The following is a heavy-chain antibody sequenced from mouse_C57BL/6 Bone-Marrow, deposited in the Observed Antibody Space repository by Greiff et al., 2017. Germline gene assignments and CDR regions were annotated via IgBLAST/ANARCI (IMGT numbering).Heavy chain of an antibody. J-gene: IGHJ3*01. CDR2: INPYNGGT. V-gene: IGHV1-19*01. Sequence: VQRQQSGPVLVKPGASVKISCKASGYTFTDYYMNWVKQSHGKSLEWIGVINPYNGGTSYNQKFKGKATLTVDKSSSAAYMELNSLPSEDTAVYCCTRTNKVPFDDWGTGTLDTVSA. CDR1: GYTFTDYY. D-gene: IGHD2-14*01. CDR3: TRTNKVPFDD.